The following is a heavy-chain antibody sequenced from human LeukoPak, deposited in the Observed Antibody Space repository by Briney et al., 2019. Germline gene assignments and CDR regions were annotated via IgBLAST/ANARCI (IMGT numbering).Heavy chain of an antibody. J-gene: IGHJ6*03. D-gene: IGHD1-26*01. CDR3: ARVGRSRGSLPNSYYYMDV. CDR2: IIPIFGST. Sequence: SVKVSCNASGDTFNSYSVSWVRQAPGQGLEWMGGIIPIFGSTNYAQKFQGRVTITTDQSTRTAYMELNSLSSDDTAVYYCARVGRSRGSLPNSYYYMDVWGKGTTVTVSS. V-gene: IGHV1-69*05. CDR1: GDTFNSYS.